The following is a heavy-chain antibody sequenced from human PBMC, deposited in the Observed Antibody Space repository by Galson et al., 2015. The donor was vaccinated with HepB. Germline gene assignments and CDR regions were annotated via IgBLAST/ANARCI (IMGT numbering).Heavy chain of an antibody. CDR2: IKEDGSEK. J-gene: IGHJ6*02. Sequence: SLRLSCAASEFILSMYWMNWVRQAPGKGLEWVANIKEDGSEKNYADSVKGRFTIARDNATNSLYLQMNSLRAEDTAVYYCARVKRGEWYSFYYYGMDVWGRGTTVTVSS. CDR1: EFILSMYW. CDR3: ARVKRGEWYSFYYYGMDV. D-gene: IGHD3-10*01. V-gene: IGHV3-7*05.